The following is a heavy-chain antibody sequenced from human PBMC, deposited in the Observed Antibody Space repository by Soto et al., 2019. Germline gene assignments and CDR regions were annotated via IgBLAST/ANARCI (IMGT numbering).Heavy chain of an antibody. CDR1: GFTFSRYA. CDR3: AKETGYSYGFQPNALDV. D-gene: IGHD5-18*01. CDR2: ISSRGDRT. V-gene: IGHV3-23*01. J-gene: IGHJ6*02. Sequence: VGSLRLSCAGSGFTFSRYAMNWVRQAPGKGLEWVSIISSRGDRTSYAESVKGRFTISRDDSKNTLFLHMNGLGAEDTAVYYCAKETGYSYGFQPNALDVWGQGTTVTVS.